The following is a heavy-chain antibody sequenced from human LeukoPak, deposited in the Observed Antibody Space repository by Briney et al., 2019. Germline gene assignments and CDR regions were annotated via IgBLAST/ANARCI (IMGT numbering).Heavy chain of an antibody. CDR1: GGSISSYY. CDR3: ARDVRNCSGGSCYSRERDYYYYYMDV. Sequence: PSETLSLTCTVSGGSISSYYWSWIRQPAGKGLEWIGRIYTNGSTNYNPSLKSRVTMSVDTSKNQFSLKLSSVTAADTAVYYCARDVRNCSGGSCYSRERDYYYYYMDVWGKGTTVTVSS. V-gene: IGHV4-4*07. D-gene: IGHD2-15*01. CDR2: IYTNGST. J-gene: IGHJ6*03.